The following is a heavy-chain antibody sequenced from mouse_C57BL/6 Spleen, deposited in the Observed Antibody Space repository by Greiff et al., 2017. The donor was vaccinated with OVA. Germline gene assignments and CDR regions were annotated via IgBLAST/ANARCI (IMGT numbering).Heavy chain of an antibody. CDR2: IWTGGDT. V-gene: IGHV2-9-1*01. Sequence: VKLMESGPGLVAPSQSLSITCTVSGFSLTSYAISWVRQPPGKGLEWLGVIWTGGDTNYNSALKSRLSISKDNSKSQVFLKMNSLQTDDTARYYCARNGDYSNYDYYAMDYWGQGTSVTVSS. J-gene: IGHJ4*01. D-gene: IGHD2-5*01. CDR1: GFSLTSYA. CDR3: ARNGDYSNYDYYAMDY.